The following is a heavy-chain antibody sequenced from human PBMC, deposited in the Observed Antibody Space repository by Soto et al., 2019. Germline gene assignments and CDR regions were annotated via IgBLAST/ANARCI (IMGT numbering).Heavy chain of an antibody. V-gene: IGHV1-58*01. CDR3: AALGVNFDH. CDR1: GFTFTSSG. J-gene: IGHJ4*02. CDR2: IGVGSGNR. Sequence: SVKVSCKASGFTFTSSGGQGGRQVRGKLLWGIGWIGVGSGNRHYAQKFQERVTITRDMSTNTAYMELSSLRSEDTAVYYCAALGVNFDHWGQGTLVTVSS. D-gene: IGHD2-8*01.